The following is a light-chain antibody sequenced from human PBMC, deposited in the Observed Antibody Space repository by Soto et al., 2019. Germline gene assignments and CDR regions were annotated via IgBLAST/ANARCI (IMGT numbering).Light chain of an antibody. V-gene: IGKV3-15*01. CDR3: HQYYNWSPST. CDR2: GAS. Sequence: DILITQSPSTLSGSKGERATLSCRASHSVSSKLALYQQKPRQAPRLLIYGASTTATSIPARFSGSGSGTEFSPTIISLQSEDDFAYYCHQYYNWSPSTFGQGTRLEIK. CDR1: HSVSSK. J-gene: IGKJ5*01.